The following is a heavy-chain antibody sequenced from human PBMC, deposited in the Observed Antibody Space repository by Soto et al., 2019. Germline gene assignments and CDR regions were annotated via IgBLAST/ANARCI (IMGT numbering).Heavy chain of an antibody. CDR3: ARGLVAVAGTNNCFDP. CDR2: INAGNGNT. Sequence: QVQLVQSGAEVKKTGASVKVSCKASGYTFTSYAMHWVRQAPGQRLEWMGWINAGNGNTKYSQKFQGRVTITRDTSSSTSYMELSSLRSEDTEVYYCARGLVAVAGTNNCFDPWCQGTLVSVSS. CDR1: GYTFTSYA. J-gene: IGHJ5*02. V-gene: IGHV1-3*01. D-gene: IGHD6-19*01.